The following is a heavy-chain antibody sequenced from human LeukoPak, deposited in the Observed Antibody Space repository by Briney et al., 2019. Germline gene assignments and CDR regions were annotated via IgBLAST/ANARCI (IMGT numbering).Heavy chain of an antibody. CDR2: INHSGST. CDR3: ARTSGARAGTLDY. V-gene: IGHV4-34*01. Sequence: PSETLSLTCAVYGGSFSGYYWSWIRQPPGKGLEWIGEINHSGSTNYNPSLKSRVTISVDTSKNQFSLKLSSVSAADTAVYYCARTSGARAGTLDYWGQGTLVTVSS. CDR1: GGSFSGYY. J-gene: IGHJ4*02. D-gene: IGHD6-13*01.